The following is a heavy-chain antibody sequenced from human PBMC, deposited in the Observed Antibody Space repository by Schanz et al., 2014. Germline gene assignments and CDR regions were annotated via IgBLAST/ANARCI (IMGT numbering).Heavy chain of an antibody. CDR3: AKAADWPVTQFDP. D-gene: IGHD3-9*01. Sequence: EVQLVESGGGLVQPGGSLRLSCTASGFTFSDYWMSWVRQAPGKGPEWVSAISGSGGSTYYADSVKGRFTISRDNSKNTLYLQMNSLRAEDTAVYYCAKAADWPVTQFDPWGQGTLVTVSS. CDR2: ISGSGGST. V-gene: IGHV3-23*04. J-gene: IGHJ5*02. CDR1: GFTFSDYW.